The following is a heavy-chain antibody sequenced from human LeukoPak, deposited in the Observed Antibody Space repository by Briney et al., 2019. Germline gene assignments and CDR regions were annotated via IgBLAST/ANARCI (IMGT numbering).Heavy chain of an antibody. CDR2: IYYSGST. V-gene: IGHV4-59*01. D-gene: IGHD3-3*01. CDR3: ARDQGTYYDFWSGTNRDYYYYYMDV. CDR1: GGSISSYY. Sequence: SETLSLTCTVSGGSISSYYWSWIRQPPGEGLEWIGYIYYSGSTNYNPSLKSRVTISVDTSKNQFSLKLSSVTAADTAVYYCARDQGTYYDFWSGTNRDYYYYYMDVWGKGTTVTVSS. J-gene: IGHJ6*03.